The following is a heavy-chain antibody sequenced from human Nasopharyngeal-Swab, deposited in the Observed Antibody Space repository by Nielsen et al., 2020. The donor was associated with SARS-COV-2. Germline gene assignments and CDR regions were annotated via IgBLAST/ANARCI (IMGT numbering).Heavy chain of an antibody. V-gene: IGHV4-30-4*01. Sequence: LRLSCTVSGGSISSGGYYWSWLRQPPGKGLEWIGYIYYSGSTYYNPSLKSRVTISVDTSKNQFSLKLSSVTAADTAVYYCARDSLGTYYHYFDYWGQGTLVTVSS. CDR2: IYYSGST. J-gene: IGHJ4*02. CDR3: ARDSLGTYYHYFDY. CDR1: GGSISSGGYY. D-gene: IGHD3-22*01.